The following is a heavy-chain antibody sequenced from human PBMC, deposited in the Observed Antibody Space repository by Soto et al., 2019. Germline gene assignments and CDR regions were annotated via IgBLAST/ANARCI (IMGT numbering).Heavy chain of an antibody. D-gene: IGHD2-8*01. CDR2: INLGGTTT. Sequence: QVQLVQSGAEVKKPGASVKLSCQASEYTFTDYFIHWVRQAPGQGLEWMGLINLGGTTTTYAQKLQGRRTIIRDSSTRTAYMELSSLRSEDTAVYFCIGEEGGMRDFDDWGQGTLVSVSS. J-gene: IGHJ4*02. CDR1: EYTFTDYF. V-gene: IGHV1-46*03. CDR3: IGEEGGMRDFDD.